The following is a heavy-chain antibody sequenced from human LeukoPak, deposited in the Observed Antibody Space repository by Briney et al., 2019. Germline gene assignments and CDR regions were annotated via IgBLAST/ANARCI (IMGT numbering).Heavy chain of an antibody. D-gene: IGHD6-19*01. CDR2: ISYDGSNK. Sequence: GRSLRLSCAASGFTFSSYAMHWVRQAPGKGLEWVAVISYDGSNKYYADSVKGRFTISRDNSKNTLYLQMNSLRAEDTAVYYCAKAGSGWYYFDYCGQGTLVTVSS. J-gene: IGHJ4*02. V-gene: IGHV3-30-3*01. CDR3: AKAGSGWYYFDY. CDR1: GFTFSSYA.